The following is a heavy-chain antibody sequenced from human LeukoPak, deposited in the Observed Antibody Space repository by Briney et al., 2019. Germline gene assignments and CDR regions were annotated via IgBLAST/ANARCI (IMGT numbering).Heavy chain of an antibody. V-gene: IGHV4-59*01. CDR2: IYYSGST. J-gene: IGHJ4*02. D-gene: IGHD3-10*01. CDR1: GGSISSYY. CDR3: ARSGAPHFDY. Sequence: PSETLSLTCTVSGGSISSYYWSWIRQPPGKGLEWIGYIYYSGSTNYNPSLKSRITISVDTSKNQFSLKLSSVTAADTAVYYCARSGAPHFDYWGQGTLVTVSS.